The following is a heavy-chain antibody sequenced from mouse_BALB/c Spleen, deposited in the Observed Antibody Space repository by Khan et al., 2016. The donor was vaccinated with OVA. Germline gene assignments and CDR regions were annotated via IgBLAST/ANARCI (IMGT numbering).Heavy chain of an antibody. J-gene: IGHJ1*01. Sequence: EVQLQQSGPELVKPGASVKMSCKASGYTFTDYYMKWVKQSPGKSLEWIGDINPNNGDTFYNQIFKGKATLTVDKSSSTAYMKLNSLTSEDSAVYYCARGLFDVWGAGTTVTVSS. V-gene: IGHV1-26*01. CDR2: INPNNGDT. CDR3: ARGLFDV. CDR1: GYTFTDYY.